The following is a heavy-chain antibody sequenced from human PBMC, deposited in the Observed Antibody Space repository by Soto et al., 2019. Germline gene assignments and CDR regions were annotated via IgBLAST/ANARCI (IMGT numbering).Heavy chain of an antibody. D-gene: IGHD3-10*01. J-gene: IGHJ4*02. Sequence: ASVKVSCKASGGTFSSYTISWVRQAPGQGLEWMGRIIPILGIANYAQKFQGRVTITADKSTSTAYMELSSLRSEDTAVYYCASSKDLLGRVRGVIEFWGQGTLVTVSS. CDR2: IIPILGIA. CDR3: ASSKDLLGRVRGVIEF. CDR1: GGTFSSYT. V-gene: IGHV1-69*02.